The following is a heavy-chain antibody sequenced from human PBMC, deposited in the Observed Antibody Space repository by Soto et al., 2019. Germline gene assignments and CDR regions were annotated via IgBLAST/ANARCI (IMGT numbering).Heavy chain of an antibody. Sequence: SETLSLSCAVSGGSISSSSYYWGWIRQPPGKGLEWIGSIYYSGSTYYNPSLKSRVTISVDTSKNQFSLKLSSVTAADTAVYYCARRAYCSGGSCYANVFDYWGQGTLVTSPQ. CDR1: GGSISSSSYY. D-gene: IGHD2-15*01. CDR2: IYYSGST. CDR3: ARRAYCSGGSCYANVFDY. V-gene: IGHV4-39*01. J-gene: IGHJ4*02.